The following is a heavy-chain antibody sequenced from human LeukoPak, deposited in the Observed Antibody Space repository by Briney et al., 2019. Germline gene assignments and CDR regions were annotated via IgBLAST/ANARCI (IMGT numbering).Heavy chain of an antibody. Sequence: GGSLRLSCAASGFTVSSNYMSWVRQAPGKGLEWVSVIYSGGSTYYADSVKGRFTISRDNSKNTLYLQMNSLRAEDTAVYYCASRSKGIAAAGPAFDYWGQETLVTVSS. V-gene: IGHV3-66*02. J-gene: IGHJ4*02. CDR2: IYSGGST. D-gene: IGHD6-13*01. CDR1: GFTVSSNY. CDR3: ASRSKGIAAAGPAFDY.